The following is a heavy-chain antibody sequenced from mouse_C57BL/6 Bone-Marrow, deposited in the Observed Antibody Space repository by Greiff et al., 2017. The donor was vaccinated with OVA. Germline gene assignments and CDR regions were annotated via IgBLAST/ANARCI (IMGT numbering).Heavy chain of an antibody. Sequence: EVNLVESGGGLVQPGGSLKLSCAASGFTFSDYYMYWVRQTPEKRLEWVAYISNGGGSTYYPDTVKGRFTISRDNAKNTLYLQMSRPKSEDTAMYYCARHERTAQATYAMDYWGQGTTVTVSS. CDR2: ISNGGGST. D-gene: IGHD3-2*02. CDR1: GFTFSDYY. CDR3: ARHERTAQATYAMDY. V-gene: IGHV5-12*01. J-gene: IGHJ4*01.